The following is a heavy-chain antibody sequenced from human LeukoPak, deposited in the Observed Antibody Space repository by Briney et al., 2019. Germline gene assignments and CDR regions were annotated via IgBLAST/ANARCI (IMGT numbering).Heavy chain of an antibody. J-gene: IGHJ6*03. CDR1: GFTVSSNY. CDR3: ARDVRTVYYYYMDV. D-gene: IGHD1-1*01. V-gene: IGHV3-66*02. Sequence: GGSLRLSCAASGFTVSSNYMSWVRQAPGKGLEWVSVIYSGGSTYYADSVKGRFTISRDNSKNTLYLQMNSLRAEDTAVYYCARDVRTVYYYYMDVWGKGTTVTVSS. CDR2: IYSGGST.